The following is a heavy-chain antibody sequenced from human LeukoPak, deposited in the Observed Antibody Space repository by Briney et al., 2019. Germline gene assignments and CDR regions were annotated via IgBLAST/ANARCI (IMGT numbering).Heavy chain of an antibody. CDR2: ISGSGGST. V-gene: IGHV3-23*01. D-gene: IGHD4-17*01. CDR1: GFTFSSYA. J-gene: IGHJ4*02. CDR3: AKELTLDYGDYEGFDY. Sequence: GGSLRLSCAASGFTFSSYAMSWVRQAPGKGLEWVSAISGSGGSTYYADSVKGRFTISRDNSKNTLYLQMNSLRAEDTAVYYCAKELTLDYGDYEGFDYWGQGTLVTVSS.